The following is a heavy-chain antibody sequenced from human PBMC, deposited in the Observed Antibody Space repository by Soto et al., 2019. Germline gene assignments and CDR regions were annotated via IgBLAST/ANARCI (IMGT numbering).Heavy chain of an antibody. CDR3: TWYCYDRETV. CDR1: GFAFSTAW. D-gene: IGHD3-10*02. Sequence: EVQLVESGGGLVKPGGSLRLSCAASGFAFSTAWMNWFRQAPGKGLEWVGRIKSKNHGETTEYAAPVTGRFTISRDDSKNTLFLQMNSLKTEDTAVYFCTWYCYDRETVWGQGTTVTVSS. J-gene: IGHJ6*02. CDR2: IKSKNHGETT. V-gene: IGHV3-15*07.